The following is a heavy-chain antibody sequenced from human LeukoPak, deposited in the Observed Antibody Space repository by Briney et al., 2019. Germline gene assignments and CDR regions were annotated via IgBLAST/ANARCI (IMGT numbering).Heavy chain of an antibody. D-gene: IGHD1-26*01. Sequence: ASVKVSFKASGYTFTGYYMHWVRQAPGQGLEWMGWINPNSGGTNYAQKFQGRVTMTRDTFISTAYMELSRLRSDDTAVYYCARERLPSGAGGDAFDIWGQGTMVTVSS. V-gene: IGHV1-2*02. CDR3: ARERLPSGAGGDAFDI. CDR2: INPNSGGT. J-gene: IGHJ3*02. CDR1: GYTFTGYY.